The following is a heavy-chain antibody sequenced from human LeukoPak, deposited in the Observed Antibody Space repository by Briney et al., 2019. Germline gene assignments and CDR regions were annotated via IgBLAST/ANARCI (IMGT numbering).Heavy chain of an antibody. V-gene: IGHV4-59*01. J-gene: IGHJ6*03. CDR2: TSYSGNT. Sequence: PSETLSLTCTVSGGSINNYYWSWIRQPPGKGLEWIGCTSYSGNTDYNPSLKSRVTISVDTSKNQFSLKLTSVTAADTAVYYCARCPKGVYYYYMDVWGKGTTVTVSS. CDR3: ARCPKGVYYYYMDV. CDR1: GGSINNYY.